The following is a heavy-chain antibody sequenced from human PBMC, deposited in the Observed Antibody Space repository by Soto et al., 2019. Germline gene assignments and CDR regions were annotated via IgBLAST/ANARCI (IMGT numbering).Heavy chain of an antibody. CDR2: IWYDGSNK. V-gene: IGHV3-33*01. J-gene: IGHJ6*02. D-gene: IGHD3-22*01. CDR1: GFTFSSYG. CDR3: ARDWGVITYFYGMDV. Sequence: GGSLRLSCAASGFTFSSYGMHWVRQAPGKGLEWVAVIWYDGSNKYYADSVKGRFTISRDNSKNTLYLQMNSLRAEDTAVYYCARDWGVITYFYGMDVWGQGTTVTVSS.